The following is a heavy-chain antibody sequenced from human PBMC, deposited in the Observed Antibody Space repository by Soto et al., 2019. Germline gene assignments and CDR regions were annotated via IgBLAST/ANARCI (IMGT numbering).Heavy chain of an antibody. D-gene: IGHD3-22*01. CDR1: GFTVSSNY. V-gene: IGHV3-53*01. CDR3: ARDRVESGYPEYFQH. J-gene: IGHJ1*01. Sequence: EVQLVESGGGLIQPGGSLRLSCAASGFTVSSNYMSWVRQAPGKGLEWVSVIYSGGSTYYADSVKGRFTISRDNSKNTLYLQMNGLRAEDPAVYYCARDRVESGYPEYFQHWGQGTLVTVSS. CDR2: IYSGGST.